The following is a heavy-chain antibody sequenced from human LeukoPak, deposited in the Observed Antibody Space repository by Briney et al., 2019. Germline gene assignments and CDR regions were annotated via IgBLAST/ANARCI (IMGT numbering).Heavy chain of an antibody. CDR2: ISPYNGNT. Sequence: SVKVSCKASGYTFTSYGINWVRQAPGQGLEWMGWISPYNGNTNYAQNLQGRVTMTTDTSTRTAYMEVRGLRSDDTAVYYCARDVAPGTASRDDAFDIWGQGTMVTVSS. V-gene: IGHV1-18*01. J-gene: IGHJ3*02. CDR3: ARDVAPGTASRDDAFDI. CDR1: GYTFTSYG. D-gene: IGHD3-10*01.